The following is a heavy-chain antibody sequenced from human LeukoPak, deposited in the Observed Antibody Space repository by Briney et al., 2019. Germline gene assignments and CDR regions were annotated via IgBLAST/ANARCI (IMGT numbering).Heavy chain of an antibody. J-gene: IGHJ6*02. V-gene: IGHV1-46*01. CDR3: ARRGSWDYYYGMDV. CDR1: GYTFTSYY. Sequence: GASVTVSCTASGYTFTSYYMHWVRQAPGQGLEWMGIINPSGGSTSYAQKFQGRVTMTRDTSTSTVYMELGSLRSEDTAVYYCARRGSWDYYYGMDVWGQGTTVTVSS. CDR2: INPSGGST. D-gene: IGHD6-13*01.